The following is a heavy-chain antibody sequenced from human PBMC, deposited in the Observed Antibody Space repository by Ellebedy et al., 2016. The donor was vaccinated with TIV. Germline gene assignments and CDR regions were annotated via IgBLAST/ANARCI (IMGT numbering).Heavy chain of an antibody. Sequence: GGSLRLSCAASGFSFSSYWMSWVRQAPGKGLEWVSYISGSSLTKFYADSVKGRFTISRDNAESSLYLQMNSLTVEDTAVYYCATDGSYGDHLSPAHAFVFWGRGTTVAVSS. V-gene: IGHV3-48*04. J-gene: IGHJ3*01. CDR2: ISGSSLTK. CDR1: GFSFSSYW. CDR3: ATDGSYGDHLSPAHAFVF. D-gene: IGHD4-17*01.